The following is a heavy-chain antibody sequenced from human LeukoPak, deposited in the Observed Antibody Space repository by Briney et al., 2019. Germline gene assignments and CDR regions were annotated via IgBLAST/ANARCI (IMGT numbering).Heavy chain of an antibody. CDR3: ARDTWYYYGSGSDLNWFDP. CDR2: IIPIFGTA. CDR1: GGTFSSYA. Sequence: ASVKVSCKASGGTFSSYAISWVRQAPGQGLEWMGGIIPIFGTANYAQKFQGRVTITADESTSTAYMELSSLRSEDTAVYYCARDTWYYYGSGSDLNWFDPWGRGTLVTVSS. J-gene: IGHJ5*02. D-gene: IGHD3-10*01. V-gene: IGHV1-69*13.